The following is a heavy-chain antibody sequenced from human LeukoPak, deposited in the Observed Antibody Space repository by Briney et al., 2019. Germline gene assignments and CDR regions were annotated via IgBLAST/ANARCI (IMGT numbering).Heavy chain of an antibody. CDR2: IIPIVGIA. D-gene: IGHD4-17*01. CDR1: GGTFSSYG. CDR3: ARVGYGDSPLD. Sequence: RASVKVSCKASGGTFSSYGISWVRQAPGQGLEWMGRIIPIVGIANYAQKFQGRVTITADKSASTAYMELSSLRSEDTAVYYCARVGYGDSPLDWGQGTLVTVSS. J-gene: IGHJ4*02. V-gene: IGHV1-69*04.